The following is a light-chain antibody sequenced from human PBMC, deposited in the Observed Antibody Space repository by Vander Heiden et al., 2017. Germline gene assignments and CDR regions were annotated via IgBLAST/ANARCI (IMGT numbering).Light chain of an antibody. J-gene: IGKJ5*01. CDR3: QQVNSYNL. CDR1: QGISSA. CDR2: DAS. Sequence: AIQLTQSPSSLSASVGDRVTITCRASQGISSALAWYQQKPGKAPKLLIYDASSLESGVPSRFSGSGSGTDFTLTSSSLQPEDFATYYWQQVNSYNLFGQGTRLEIK. V-gene: IGKV1-13*02.